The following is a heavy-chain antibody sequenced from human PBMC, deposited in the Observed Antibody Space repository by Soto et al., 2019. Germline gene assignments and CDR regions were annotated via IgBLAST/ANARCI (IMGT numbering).Heavy chain of an antibody. CDR2: IFPGDSDT. CDR1: GYNFGAYW. J-gene: IGHJ4*02. V-gene: IGHV5-51*01. D-gene: IGHD1-7*01. CDR3: ERGGIIGTPTDF. Sequence: GESLKIYCQGPGYNFGAYWIGWVRQMPGKGLEWMGIIFPGDSDTRYRPSFQGQVTISVDKSINTAYLQWSSLKASDTAMYFCERGGIIGTPTDFWGQGTQVTVSS.